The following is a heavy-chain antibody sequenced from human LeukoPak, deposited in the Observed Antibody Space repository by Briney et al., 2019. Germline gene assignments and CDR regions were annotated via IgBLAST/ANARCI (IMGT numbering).Heavy chain of an antibody. CDR1: GGSINNYY. Sequence: SETLSLTCTVSGGSINNYYWSRIRQPPGKGLEWIGYIYYSGSTNYNPSLKSRVTISLDTSKNQFSLKLSSVTAADTAVDYCARHYYGSGSYQRYFDYWGQGTLVTVSS. CDR3: ARHYYGSGSYQRYFDY. V-gene: IGHV4-59*08. J-gene: IGHJ4*02. CDR2: IYYSGST. D-gene: IGHD3-10*01.